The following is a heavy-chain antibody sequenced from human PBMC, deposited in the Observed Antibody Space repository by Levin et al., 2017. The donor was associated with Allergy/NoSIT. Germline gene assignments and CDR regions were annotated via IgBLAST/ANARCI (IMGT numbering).Heavy chain of an antibody. Sequence: AGGSLRLSCAASGFIFSSYSMHWVRQAPGKGLEWVAVISYDGTKKYYADSVKGRFTISRDNSKNTLYLQMNSLRAEDTAVYYCARERRDYGDSGWFDPWGQGTLVTVSS. CDR1: GFIFSSYS. CDR2: ISYDGTKK. J-gene: IGHJ5*02. D-gene: IGHD4-17*01. CDR3: ARERRDYGDSGWFDP. V-gene: IGHV3-30*04.